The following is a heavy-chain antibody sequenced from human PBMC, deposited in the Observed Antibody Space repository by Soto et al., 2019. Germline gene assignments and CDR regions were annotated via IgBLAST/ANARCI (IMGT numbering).Heavy chain of an antibody. CDR2: IYYSGST. CDR3: ARGTNDYGGNSPNFDY. V-gene: IGHV4-39*01. CDR1: GGSISSSSYY. D-gene: IGHD4-17*01. J-gene: IGHJ4*02. Sequence: QLQLQESGPGLVKPSETLSLTCTVSGGSISSSSYYWGWIRQPPGKGLEWIGNIYYSGSTYYNPSLKSRVTISVDTSKNQFSLKLSSVTAADTAVYYCARGTNDYGGNSPNFDYWGQGTLVTVSS.